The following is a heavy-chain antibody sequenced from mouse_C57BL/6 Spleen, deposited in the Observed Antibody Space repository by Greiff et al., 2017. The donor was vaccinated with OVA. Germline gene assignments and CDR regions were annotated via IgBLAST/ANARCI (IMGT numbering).Heavy chain of an antibody. V-gene: IGHV10-1*01. CDR2: IRSKSNNNAT. CDR3: VRQGIYCDYDGAWFAY. J-gene: IGHJ3*01. D-gene: IGHD2-4*01. Sequence: EVQVVESGGGLVQPKGSLKLSCAASGFSFNTYAMNWVRQAPGKGLEWVARIRSKSNNNATYYADSVKDRFTISRDDSEGMLYLQMNNLKTEDTAMYYCVRQGIYCDYDGAWFAYWGQGTLVTVSA. CDR1: GFSFNTYA.